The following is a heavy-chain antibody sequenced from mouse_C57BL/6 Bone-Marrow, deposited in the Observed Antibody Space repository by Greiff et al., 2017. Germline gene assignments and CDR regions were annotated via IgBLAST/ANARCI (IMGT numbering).Heavy chain of an antibody. CDR3: ARESYYDYCYY. V-gene: IGHV1-50*01. CDR2: LDPSDSYT. CDR1: GYTFTSYW. J-gene: IGHJ2*01. Sequence: QVQLQQPGAELVKPGASVTLSCKASGYTFTSYWMQWVKQRPGQGLEWIGGLDPSDSYTNYNQKFKGKATLTVDPSSSTAYMQLSSLTSEDSAVCYCARESYYDYCYYWGQGTTLTVSA. D-gene: IGHD2-4*01.